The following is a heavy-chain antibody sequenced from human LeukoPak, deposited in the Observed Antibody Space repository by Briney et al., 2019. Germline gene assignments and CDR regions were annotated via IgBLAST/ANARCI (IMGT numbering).Heavy chain of an antibody. CDR1: GFTFSDYY. D-gene: IGHD1-26*01. V-gene: IGHV3-11*06. Sequence: KPGGSLRLSCAASGFTFSDYYMSWIRQAPGKGLEWVSYISDSSGYTKDADSVKGRFTISRDNAKKSLYLQMNSLRAEDTAVYYCARDREGGSYVFDIWGQGTMVTVSS. CDR2: ISDSSGYT. J-gene: IGHJ3*02. CDR3: ARDREGGSYVFDI.